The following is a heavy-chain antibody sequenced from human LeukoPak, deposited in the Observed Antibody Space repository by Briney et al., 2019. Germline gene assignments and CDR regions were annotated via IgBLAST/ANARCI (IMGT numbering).Heavy chain of an antibody. J-gene: IGHJ4*02. CDR3: ARDSSLYFRVVSK. CDR1: GFTFSSYW. V-gene: IGHV3-7*01. D-gene: IGHD3-3*01. CDR2: IKQDGSEK. Sequence: PGGSLRLSCAASGFTFSSYWMSWVRQAPGKGLEWVANIKQDGSEKYYVDSVKGRFTISRDNAKNSLYLQMNSLRAEDTAVYYCARDSSLYFRVVSKWGQGTLVAVSS.